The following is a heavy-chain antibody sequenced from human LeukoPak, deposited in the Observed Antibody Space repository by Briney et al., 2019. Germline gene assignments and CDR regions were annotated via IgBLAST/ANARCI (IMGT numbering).Heavy chain of an antibody. CDR1: GFTFSNYN. Sequence: GGSLRLFCAASGFTFSNYNMNWVRQAPGKGLEWVAVISYDGSNKYYVDSVKGRFTISRDNSKNTLYLQMNSLRAEDTAVFYCTKERGSGGQDFDYWGQGTLVTVSS. J-gene: IGHJ4*02. CDR2: ISYDGSNK. CDR3: TKERGSGGQDFDY. V-gene: IGHV3-30*18. D-gene: IGHD3-16*01.